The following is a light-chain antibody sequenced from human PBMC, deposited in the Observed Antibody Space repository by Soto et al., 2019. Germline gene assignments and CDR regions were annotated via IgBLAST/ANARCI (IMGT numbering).Light chain of an antibody. V-gene: IGKV3-15*01. CDR2: DAS. J-gene: IGKJ4*02. CDR3: QQYNYWPPRRT. CDR1: QNIVTN. Sequence: IVMTQSPVTLSVSPGERATLSCRASQNIVTNLAWYQQKPGQAPSLVIYDASTRATDIPARFSGSGFGTEFILTISSLQSADFAVYFCQQYNYWPPRRTFGGGTKVDSK.